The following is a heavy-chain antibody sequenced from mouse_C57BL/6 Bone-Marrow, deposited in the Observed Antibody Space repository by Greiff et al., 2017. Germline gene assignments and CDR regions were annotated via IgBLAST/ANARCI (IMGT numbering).Heavy chain of an antibody. Sequence: EVQGVESGGDLVKPGGSLKLSCAASGFTFSSYGMSWVRPTPDKRLEWVATISSGGSYTYSPDSVKGRFTISRDNAKNTLYLQMSSLKSEDTAMYYCARWGYGRREFDYWGQGTTLTVSS. D-gene: IGHD1-1*01. CDR2: ISSGGSYT. CDR3: ARWGYGRREFDY. V-gene: IGHV5-6*01. J-gene: IGHJ2*01. CDR1: GFTFSSYG.